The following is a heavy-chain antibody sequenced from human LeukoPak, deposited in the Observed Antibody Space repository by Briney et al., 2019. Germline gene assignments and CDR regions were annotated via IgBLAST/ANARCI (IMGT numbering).Heavy chain of an antibody. CDR1: GFTFSSYG. CDR3: AKDSGFGWYLDY. CDR2: ISYDGSNK. Sequence: GGSLRLSCAASGFTFSSYGMHWVRQAPGKGLEWVAVISYDGSNKYYADSVKGRFTISRDNSKNTLYLQMNSLRAEDTAVYYCAKDSGFGWYLDYWGRGTLVTVSS. V-gene: IGHV3-30*18. J-gene: IGHJ4*02. D-gene: IGHD5-12*01.